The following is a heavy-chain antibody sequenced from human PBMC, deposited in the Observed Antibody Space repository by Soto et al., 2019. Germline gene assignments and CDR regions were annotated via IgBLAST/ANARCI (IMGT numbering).Heavy chain of an antibody. J-gene: IGHJ4*02. CDR3: ALALGPTTGLDY. D-gene: IGHD1-26*01. CDR2: IFNSGTT. CDR1: GASTVSHYH. V-gene: IGHV4-31*02. Sequence: SETLSLTCSVSGASTVSHYHWTWIRQPPGKGLEWMGYIFNSGTTFYNPFLTSRLSISMDTSGNHFSLELRSVTAADTAVYYCALALGPTTGLDYWGQGTLVTVSS.